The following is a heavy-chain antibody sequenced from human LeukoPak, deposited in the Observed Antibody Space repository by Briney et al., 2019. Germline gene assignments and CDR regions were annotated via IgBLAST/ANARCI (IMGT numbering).Heavy chain of an antibody. D-gene: IGHD2-15*01. J-gene: IGHJ4*02. CDR2: IKQDGSEK. Sequence: GGSLRLSCAASGFTFSSYWMSWVRQAPGKGLEWVANIKQDGSEKYYADSVKGRFTISRDNSKNTLYLQMNSLRAEDTAVYYCAKDSTLDCSGGSCYLDYWGQGTLVTVSS. CDR1: GFTFSSYW. V-gene: IGHV3-7*01. CDR3: AKDSTLDCSGGSCYLDY.